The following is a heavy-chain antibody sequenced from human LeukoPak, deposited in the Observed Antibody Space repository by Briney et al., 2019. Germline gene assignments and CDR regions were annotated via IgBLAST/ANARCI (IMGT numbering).Heavy chain of an antibody. CDR1: GYSISSGYY. Sequence: SETLSLTCGVSGYSISSGYYWGWIRQPPGKGLEWIGSIYHSGSTHYNPSLKSRVTISVDTSKNQFSLKLSSVTAADTAVYYCARDQWYCSGSTCRRIDPWGQGTLVTASS. V-gene: IGHV4-38-2*02. J-gene: IGHJ5*02. CDR2: IYHSGST. CDR3: ARDQWYCSGSTCRRIDP. D-gene: IGHD2-15*01.